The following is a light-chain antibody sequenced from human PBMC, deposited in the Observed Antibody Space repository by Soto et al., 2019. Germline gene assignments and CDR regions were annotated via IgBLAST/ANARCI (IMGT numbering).Light chain of an antibody. CDR3: MQALQSLT. CDR1: QSLLYNNTYNY. Sequence: EIVMTQSPLTLPVTPGEPASISCRSSQSLLYNNTYNYLDWYVQKPGQSPQLLIYFGSNRAPGVPDRLRGSGSGTDCTLKINRVEAEDVGTYYGMQALQSLTVGQGPRMKV. CDR2: FGS. J-gene: IGKJ5*01. V-gene: IGKV2-28*01.